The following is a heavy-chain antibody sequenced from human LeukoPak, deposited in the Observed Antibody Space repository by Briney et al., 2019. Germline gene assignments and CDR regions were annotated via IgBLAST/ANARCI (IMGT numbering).Heavy chain of an antibody. D-gene: IGHD1-26*01. J-gene: IGHJ3*02. V-gene: IGHV3-53*01. Sequence: TGGSLRLSCAASGFTVSSNYMSWVRQAPGKGLEWVSILYSGGSTFYADSVKGRFTISRDNSKSTLYLQMNSLRAEDTAVYYCARGGRYLSAFDIWGQGTMVTVSS. CDR2: LYSGGST. CDR3: ARGGRYLSAFDI. CDR1: GFTVSSNY.